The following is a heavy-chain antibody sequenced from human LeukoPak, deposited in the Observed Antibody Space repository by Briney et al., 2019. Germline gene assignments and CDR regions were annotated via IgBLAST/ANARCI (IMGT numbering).Heavy chain of an antibody. D-gene: IGHD3-10*01. CDR2: TNTYNGNT. CDR3: ARVPKAG. V-gene: IGHV1-18*01. Sequence: ASVKVSCKASGYTFTSYGISWVRQAPGQGLRWMGWTNTYNGNTIYAQKLQGRVTMTTDTSTSTAYMELRSLRSDDTAVYYCARVPKAGWGQGTLVTVSS. J-gene: IGHJ4*02. CDR1: GYTFTSYG.